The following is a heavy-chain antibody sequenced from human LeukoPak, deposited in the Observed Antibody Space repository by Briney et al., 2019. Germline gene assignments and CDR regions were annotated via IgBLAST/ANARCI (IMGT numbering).Heavy chain of an antibody. J-gene: IGHJ4*02. CDR2: IKPDGSEK. Sequence: GGSLRLSCAASGFTFSSYWMNWVRQAPGKGPEWVANIKPDGSEKYVDSVKGRFTISRDNAKNSLYLQMNSLRAEDTAVYYCFGIFWGQGTLVTVSS. CDR1: GFTFSSYW. V-gene: IGHV3-7*01. D-gene: IGHD1-14*01. CDR3: FGIF.